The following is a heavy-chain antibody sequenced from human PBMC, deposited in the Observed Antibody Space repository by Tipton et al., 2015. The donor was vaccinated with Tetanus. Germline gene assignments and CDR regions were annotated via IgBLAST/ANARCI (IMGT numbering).Heavy chain of an antibody. D-gene: IGHD3-3*01. V-gene: IGHV4-61*08. Sequence: LRLSCSVSGGSLRSGDHYWSWIRQPPGKGLEWLAYISSSGSTNSNYSLKSRITMSRDTSKNQFSLKLASVTAADTAVYFCARAYFDFSKKGPFDSWGQGILVIVSA. CDR1: GGSLRSGDHY. J-gene: IGHJ4*02. CDR2: ISSSGST. CDR3: ARAYFDFSKKGPFDS.